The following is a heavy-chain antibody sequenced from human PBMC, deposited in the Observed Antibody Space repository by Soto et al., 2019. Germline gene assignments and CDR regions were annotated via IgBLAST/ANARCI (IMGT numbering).Heavy chain of an antibody. CDR2: ISGGGDAA. CDR1: GFTFINYA. J-gene: IGHJ2*01. V-gene: IGHV3-23*01. CDR3: ARKILGSTTRPNYWYFDL. Sequence: EVQVLESGGGLVQPGGSLRLSCAGSGFTFINYAMNWVRQDPGKGLEWVSSISGGGDAAFFPDSVRGRFTISRDNSQNTVTLQMNSLGVDDTAVYYCARKILGSTTRPNYWYFDLWGRGTLVTVSS. D-gene: IGHD7-27*01.